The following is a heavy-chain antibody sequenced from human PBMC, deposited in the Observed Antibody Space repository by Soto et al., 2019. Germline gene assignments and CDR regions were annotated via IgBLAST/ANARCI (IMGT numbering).Heavy chain of an antibody. D-gene: IGHD3-3*01. CDR1: GFTFSSYA. V-gene: IGHV3-30-3*01. CDR3: ARDHSLELYWRYYYSYYGMDV. Sequence: PGGSLRLACAASGFTFSSYAMHWVRQAPGKGLGWVAVISYDGSNKYYADSVKGRFTISRDNSKNTLYLQMNSLRAEDTAVYYCARDHSLELYWRYYYSYYGMDVWGQATTVTVSS. CDR2: ISYDGSNK. J-gene: IGHJ6*02.